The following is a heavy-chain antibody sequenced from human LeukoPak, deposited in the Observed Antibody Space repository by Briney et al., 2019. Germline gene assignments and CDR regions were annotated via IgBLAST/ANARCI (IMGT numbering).Heavy chain of an antibody. V-gene: IGHV3-30-3*01. CDR1: GFNFSSYA. J-gene: IGHJ3*02. Sequence: SGRSLRLSCAASGFNFSSYAMHWVRQAPGKGLEWVAVISYDGSNKYYADSVKGRFTISRDNSKNTLYLQMNSLRAEDTAVYYCAREGATYYYDSSGFDAFDIWGQGTMVTVSS. CDR2: ISYDGSNK. D-gene: IGHD3-22*01. CDR3: AREGATYYYDSSGFDAFDI.